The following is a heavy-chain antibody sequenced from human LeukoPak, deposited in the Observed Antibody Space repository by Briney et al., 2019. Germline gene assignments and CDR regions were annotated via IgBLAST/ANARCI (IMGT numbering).Heavy chain of an antibody. CDR2: TYYRSTWST. J-gene: IGHJ5*01. D-gene: IGHD3-10*01. Sequence: SQTLSLTCNISGDSVSSHTAAWNWIRQSPSRGLEWLGRTYYRSTWSTDYAVSVQSRITINPDTSRNHFSLQLSSVTPEDTAVYYCARDRGGFDSWGQGTLVTVFS. CDR1: GDSVSSHTAA. CDR3: ARDRGGFDS. V-gene: IGHV6-1*01.